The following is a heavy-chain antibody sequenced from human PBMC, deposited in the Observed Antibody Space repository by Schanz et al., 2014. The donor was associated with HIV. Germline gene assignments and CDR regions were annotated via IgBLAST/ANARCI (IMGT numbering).Heavy chain of an antibody. D-gene: IGHD4-17*01. Sequence: QVHLVESGGGVVQPGRSLRLSCAASGFTFSSYGMHWVRQAPGKGLEWVAVISFDGGEKHYADSAKGRFTISRDNSKNTLYLQMNSLRAEDTAVYYCAKGARAHKVTTGVDVWGPGTTVTFSS. J-gene: IGHJ6*02. CDR1: GFTFSSYG. CDR2: ISFDGGEK. CDR3: AKGARAHKVTTGVDV. V-gene: IGHV3-30*18.